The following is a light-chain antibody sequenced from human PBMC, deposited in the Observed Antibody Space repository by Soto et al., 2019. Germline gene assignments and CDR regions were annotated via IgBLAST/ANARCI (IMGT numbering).Light chain of an antibody. J-gene: IGLJ2*01. CDR2: DVS. CDR3: SSYSTSSALV. V-gene: IGLV2-14*03. Sequence: QSALTQPASVSGSPGQSITISCAGTSADIGAFNYVSWYQHHPGKAPKLLIYDVSDRPSGVSTRFSASKSANTASLTISGLQADDEADYSCSSYSTSSALVFGGGTKLTVL. CDR1: SADIGAFNY.